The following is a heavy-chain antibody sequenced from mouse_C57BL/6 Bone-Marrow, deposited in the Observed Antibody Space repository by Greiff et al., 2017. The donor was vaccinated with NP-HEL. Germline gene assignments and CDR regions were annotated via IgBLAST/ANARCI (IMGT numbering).Heavy chain of an antibody. Sequence: EVKVVESGGGLVKPGGSLKLSCAASGFTFSDYGMHWVRQAPEKGLEWVAYISSGSSTIYYADTVKGRFTISRDNAKNTRFLQMTSLRSEDTAMYYCAEGNWYFEVRGTGTTVTVSS. CDR2: ISSGSSTI. J-gene: IGHJ1*03. CDR3: AEGNWYFEV. CDR1: GFTFSDYG. V-gene: IGHV5-17*01.